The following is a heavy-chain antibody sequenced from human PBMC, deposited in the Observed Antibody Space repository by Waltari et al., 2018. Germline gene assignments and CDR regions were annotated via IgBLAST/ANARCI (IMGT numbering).Heavy chain of an antibody. V-gene: IGHV4-34*01. J-gene: IGHJ4*02. CDR1: GGSFSGYY. CDR3: ARGHDSYNLDY. CDR2: INHSGST. Sequence: QVQLQQWGAGLLKPSETLSLTCAVYGGSFSGYYWSWIRQPPGKGLEWIGEINHSGSTNYNPSLKSRVTISVDTSKNQFSLKLSSVTAADTAVYYCARGHDSYNLDYWGQGTLVTVSS. D-gene: IGHD1-26*01.